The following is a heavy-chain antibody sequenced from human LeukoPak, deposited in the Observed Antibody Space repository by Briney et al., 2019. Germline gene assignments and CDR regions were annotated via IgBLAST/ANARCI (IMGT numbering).Heavy chain of an antibody. V-gene: IGHV3-23*01. J-gene: IGHJ4*02. Sequence: AGGSLILSSAASGFTFYTSGMNLIRQAPGKGLEWLSSIISSGSNTYYADAVKGRLIIFRDNSRNILYLQMNSLRAEDTAVYYCAKAITALVLTTWDSWGQGTLVTVSP. CDR1: GFTFYTSG. CDR3: AKAITALVLTTWDS. D-gene: IGHD2-8*02. CDR2: IISSGSNT.